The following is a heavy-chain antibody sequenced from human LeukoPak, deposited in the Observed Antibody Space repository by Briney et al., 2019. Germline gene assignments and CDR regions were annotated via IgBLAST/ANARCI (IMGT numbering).Heavy chain of an antibody. V-gene: IGHV4-59*01. CDR1: GGSFSGYY. CDR3: ARDECSGGSCYAGY. D-gene: IGHD2-15*01. Sequence: PSETLSLTCAVYGGSFSGYYWSWIRQPPGKGLEWIGYIYYSGSTDYNPSLKSRVTISVDTSKNQFSLKLSSVTAADTAVYYCARDECSGGSCYAGYWGQGTLVTVSS. CDR2: IYYSGST. J-gene: IGHJ4*02.